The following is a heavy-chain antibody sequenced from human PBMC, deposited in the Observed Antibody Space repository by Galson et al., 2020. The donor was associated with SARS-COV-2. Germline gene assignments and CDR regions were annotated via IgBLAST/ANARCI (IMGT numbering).Heavy chain of an antibody. Sequence: GGSLRLSCAASGFTFSSYAMHWVRQAPGKGLEWVAVISYDGSNKYYADSVKGRFTISRDNSKNTLYLQMNSLRAEDTAVYYCARGEGYYYVGVWGKGTTVTVSS. J-gene: IGHJ6*03. CDR2: ISYDGSNK. V-gene: IGHV3-30*01. CDR3: ARGEGYYYVGV. CDR1: GFTFSSYA.